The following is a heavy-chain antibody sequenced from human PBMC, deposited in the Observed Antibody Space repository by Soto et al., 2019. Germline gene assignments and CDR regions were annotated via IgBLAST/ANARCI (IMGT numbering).Heavy chain of an antibody. CDR2: IYYSGST. CDR1: GGSLAIYY. D-gene: IGHD1-26*01. V-gene: IGHV4-59*01. J-gene: IGHJ2*01. CDR3: ERGVQWKWELLRSCWYFDV. Sequence: ESMSRTSPVSGGSLAIYYMGWIRPPQGKGLEWIGYIYYSGSTNYNPSLKSRVTISVDTSKNQFSLKLSYVTAEDTAVYYCERGVQWKWELLRSCWYFDVWGRGTLVTVYS.